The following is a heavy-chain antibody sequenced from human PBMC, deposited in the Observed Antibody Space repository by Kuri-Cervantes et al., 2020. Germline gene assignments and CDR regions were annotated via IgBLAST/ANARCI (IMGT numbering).Heavy chain of an antibody. J-gene: IGHJ4*02. CDR1: GFSFGDYG. V-gene: IGHV3-49*04. Sequence: GGSLRLSCTTSGFSFGDYGVIWVRQIPGKGLEWVGLIRSTAYYGTTEHAASVRGRFSISRDASKGIAYLQMNSLQIEDTATYYCAHSLCSTSCYGLDYWGQGTLVTVSS. CDR2: IRSTAYYGTT. D-gene: IGHD2-2*01. CDR3: AHSLCSTSCYGLDY.